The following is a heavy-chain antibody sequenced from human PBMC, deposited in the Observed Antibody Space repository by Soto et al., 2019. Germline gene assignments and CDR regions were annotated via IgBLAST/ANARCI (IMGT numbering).Heavy chain of an antibody. D-gene: IGHD6-13*01. V-gene: IGHV3-23*01. CDR3: AKAAAGTLGY. CDR1: GLKFGSSA. CDR2: IISNGGDT. J-gene: IGHJ4*02. Sequence: SLRLSCAASGLKFGSSAMSWVHQAPGKGLEWVSSIISNGGDTYYADPVKGRFTISRDNSKNTLYLQMNSLRAEDTAVYYCAKAAAGTLGYWGQGTLVTVSS.